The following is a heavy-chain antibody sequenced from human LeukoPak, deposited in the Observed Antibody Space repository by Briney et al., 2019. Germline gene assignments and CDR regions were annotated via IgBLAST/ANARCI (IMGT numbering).Heavy chain of an antibody. Sequence: SETLSLTCAVSGYSISSGYYWGWIRQPPGKGLEWIGSIYHSGNTYYNPSRKSRVTISVDTSKNQFSLKLSSVTAADTAVYYCARQSTSSWYDYWGQGTLVTVSS. CDR1: GYSISSGYY. V-gene: IGHV4-38-2*01. D-gene: IGHD6-13*01. J-gene: IGHJ4*02. CDR2: IYHSGNT. CDR3: ARQSTSSWYDY.